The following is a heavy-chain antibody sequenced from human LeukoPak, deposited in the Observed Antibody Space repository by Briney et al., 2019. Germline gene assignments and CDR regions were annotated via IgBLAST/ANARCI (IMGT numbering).Heavy chain of an antibody. CDR3: VKRSGLYFDY. CDR2: ISSNGGNT. CDR1: GFTSSSYA. D-gene: IGHD1-26*01. V-gene: IGHV3-64D*09. Sequence: GGSLRLSCSGSGFTSSSYAIHWVRQAPGKGLQYVSGISSNGGNTYNADSVKGRFTISRDNSKNTVDLQMSSLRAEDTAVYHCVKRSGLYFDYWGQGTLVTVSS. J-gene: IGHJ4*02.